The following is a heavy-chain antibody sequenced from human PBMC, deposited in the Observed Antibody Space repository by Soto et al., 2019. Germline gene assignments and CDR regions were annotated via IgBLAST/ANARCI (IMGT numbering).Heavy chain of an antibody. CDR3: ARGTAGMDDAFEI. CDR2: INPNSGGT. V-gene: IGHV1-2*04. J-gene: IGHJ3*02. D-gene: IGHD6-19*01. Sequence: ASVKVSCKASGYTFTGYYMHWVRQAPGQGLEWMGWINPNSGGTNYAQKFQGWVTMTRDTSISTAYMELSRLRSDDTAVYYCARGTAGMDDAFEIWGQGTMVTVSS. CDR1: GYTFTGYY.